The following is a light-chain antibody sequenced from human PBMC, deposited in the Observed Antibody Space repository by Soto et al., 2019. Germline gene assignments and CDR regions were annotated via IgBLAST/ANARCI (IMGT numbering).Light chain of an antibody. V-gene: IGKV3D-15*01. CDR1: QSVSSY. CDR3: QQYNNWPAIT. Sequence: EIVLTQSPATLSLSPGERATLSCRSSQSVSSYLAWYQQKPGQAPRLLIYDASNRATGIPARFSGSGSGTEFTLTISSLQSEDFAVYYCQQYNNWPAITFGQGTRLE. J-gene: IGKJ5*01. CDR2: DAS.